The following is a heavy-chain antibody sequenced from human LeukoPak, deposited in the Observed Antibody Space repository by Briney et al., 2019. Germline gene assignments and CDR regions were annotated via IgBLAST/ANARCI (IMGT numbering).Heavy chain of an antibody. J-gene: IGHJ4*02. CDR2: IKHDGSEK. V-gene: IGHV3-7*01. Sequence: GGSLRLSCAASGFIFTNYFMSWVRQAPGKGLEWVASIKHDGSEKYYVDSVRGRYTISRDNTKNSLYLQMSSLRAEDTAVYYCATDRGWRTSGYYLYYFEYWGQGTLVTFSS. D-gene: IGHD3-3*01. CDR1: GFIFTNYF. CDR3: ATDRGWRTSGYYLYYFEY.